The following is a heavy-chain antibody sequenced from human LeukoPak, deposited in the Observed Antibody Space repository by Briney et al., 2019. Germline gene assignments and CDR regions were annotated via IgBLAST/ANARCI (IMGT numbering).Heavy chain of an antibody. D-gene: IGHD6-19*01. J-gene: IGHJ4*02. V-gene: IGHV3-74*01. CDR2: INSDGRST. CDR3: ARVIYSGWEGELSD. CDR1: RFTFSGYW. Sequence: RESLRLSCAASRFTFSGYWMHWVRQAPGKGLVWVSRINSDGRSTSYADSVMGRFTISRDNAKNTLYLQMNSLRAEDTAVYYCARVIYSGWEGELSDWGQGTLVTVSS.